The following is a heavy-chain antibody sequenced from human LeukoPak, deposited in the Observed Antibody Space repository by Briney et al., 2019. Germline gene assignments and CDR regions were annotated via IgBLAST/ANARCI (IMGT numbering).Heavy chain of an antibody. D-gene: IGHD2-2*01. CDR2: ISSSGSTI. CDR3: ARRGYARGGDFDY. V-gene: IGHV3-48*03. J-gene: IGHJ4*02. CDR1: GFTFSSYE. Sequence: GGYLRLSCAASGFTFSSYEMNWVRQAPGKGLEWVSYISSSGSTIYYADSVKGRFTISRDNAKNSLYLQMNSLRAEDTAVYYCARRGYARGGDFDYWGQGTLVTVSS.